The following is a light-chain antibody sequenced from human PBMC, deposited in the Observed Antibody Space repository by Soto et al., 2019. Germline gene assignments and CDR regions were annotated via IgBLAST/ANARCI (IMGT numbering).Light chain of an antibody. V-gene: IGKV3-15*01. CDR1: QSVGSN. CDR3: QQSYNFPRT. J-gene: IGKJ1*01. Sequence: ERVMTQSPATLSVSPGERATLSCRASQSVGSNLAWYQQKPGQAPKLLIYSAYSLQSGVSPRFSGDGSGTDFTLTISSLQPEDFATYYCQQSYNFPRTFGQGTTV. CDR2: SAY.